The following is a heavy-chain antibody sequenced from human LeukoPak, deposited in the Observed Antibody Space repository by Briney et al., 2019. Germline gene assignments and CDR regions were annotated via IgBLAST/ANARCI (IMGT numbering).Heavy chain of an antibody. V-gene: IGHV3-30*19. Sequence: GRSLRLSCAASGFTFSGYGMHWVRQAPGKGLEWVAVIWYDGSNKYYADSVKGRFTISRDNSKNTLYLQMNSLRAEDTAVYYCARDGGDPPNYYYYGMDVWGQGTTVTVSS. CDR3: ARDGGDPPNYYYYGMDV. D-gene: IGHD2-21*02. J-gene: IGHJ6*02. CDR2: IWYDGSNK. CDR1: GFTFSGYG.